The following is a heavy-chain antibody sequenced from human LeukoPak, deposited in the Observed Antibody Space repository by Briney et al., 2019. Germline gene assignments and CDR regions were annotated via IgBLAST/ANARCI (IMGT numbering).Heavy chain of an antibody. V-gene: IGHV1-69*13. CDR3: ARALSLYYYDSSGYSTFDY. CDR2: IIPIFGTA. D-gene: IGHD3-22*01. CDR1: GGTFSSYA. J-gene: IGHJ4*02. Sequence: SVTVSCKASGGTFSSYAISWVRQAPGQGLEWMGGIIPIFGTANYAQKFQGRVTITADESTSTAYMELSSLRSEDTAVYYCARALSLYYYDSSGYSTFDYWGQGTLVTVSS.